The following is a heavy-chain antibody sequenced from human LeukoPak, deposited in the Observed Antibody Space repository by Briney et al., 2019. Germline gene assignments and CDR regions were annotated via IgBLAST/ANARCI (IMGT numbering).Heavy chain of an antibody. D-gene: IGHD4-17*01. Sequence: PGGSLTLSCTASGFTFSSYGMHWVRQAPGKGLERVAFIRYYGSNKYYAVSVQCRLTISRDNSKNTLDLRMNSLRAEDTAVYYCAKGTASAAQDYWGQGNLVTVSS. CDR2: IRYYGSNK. CDR3: AKGTASAAQDY. J-gene: IGHJ4*02. CDR1: GFTFSSYG. V-gene: IGHV3-30*02.